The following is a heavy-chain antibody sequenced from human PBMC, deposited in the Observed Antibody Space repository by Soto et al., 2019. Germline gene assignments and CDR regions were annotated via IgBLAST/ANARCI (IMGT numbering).Heavy chain of an antibody. Sequence: QVQLQQWGAGLLKPSETLSLTCAVYGGSFSGYYWSWIRQPPGQGLEWIGEINHSGSTNYNPSLKRRVTISVDTSKNQFSLKLSSVTAADTAVYYCARRERVTTSSDYWGQGTLVTVSS. CDR2: INHSGST. V-gene: IGHV4-34*01. CDR3: ARRERVTTSSDY. D-gene: IGHD4-17*01. J-gene: IGHJ4*02. CDR1: GGSFSGYY.